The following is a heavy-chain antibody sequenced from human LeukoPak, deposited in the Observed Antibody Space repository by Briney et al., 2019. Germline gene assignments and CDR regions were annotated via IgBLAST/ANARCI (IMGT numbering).Heavy chain of an antibody. Sequence: GASVKVSCKASGYTFTSYGISWVRQAPGQGLEWMGWISAYNGNTNYAQKLQGRVTMTTDTSTSTAYMELRSLRSDDTAVYYCARGYITIFGVVINGWFDPWGQGTLVTVSS. D-gene: IGHD3-3*01. V-gene: IGHV1-18*01. CDR3: ARGYITIFGVVINGWFDP. J-gene: IGHJ5*02. CDR2: ISAYNGNT. CDR1: GYTFTSYG.